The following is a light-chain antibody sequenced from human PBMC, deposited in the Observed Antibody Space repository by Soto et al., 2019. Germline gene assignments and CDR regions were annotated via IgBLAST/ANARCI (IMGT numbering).Light chain of an antibody. V-gene: IGKV1-6*01. CDR1: QGIAKD. CDR2: GAS. Sequence: ALQLTQSPSSLSASVGDRVTITCRASQGIAKDLGWYQQKPGKAPRLLIFGASFLQSGVPSRFSGSGSATDFTLTINGLQPEDFATYYCLQNYYSFRTFGQGTKVEIK. J-gene: IGKJ1*01. CDR3: LQNYYSFRT.